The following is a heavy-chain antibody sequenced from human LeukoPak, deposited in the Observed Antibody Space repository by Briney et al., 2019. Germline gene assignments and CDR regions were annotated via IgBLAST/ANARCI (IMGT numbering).Heavy chain of an antibody. CDR1: GYSFTTYH. V-gene: IGHV1-46*01. Sequence: ASVKVSCKASGYSFTTYHIHWVRQAPGQGLEWMGIIKDSGTTIYPQKFQGRVTITADESTSTAYMELSSLRSEDTAVYYCANAGGYSYGFNWFDPWGQGTLVTVSS. CDR2: IKDSGTT. J-gene: IGHJ5*02. D-gene: IGHD5-18*01. CDR3: ANAGGYSYGFNWFDP.